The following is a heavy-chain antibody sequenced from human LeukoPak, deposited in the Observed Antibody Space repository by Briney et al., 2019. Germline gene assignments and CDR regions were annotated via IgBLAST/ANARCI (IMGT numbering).Heavy chain of an antibody. CDR3: ARTYKFLEDY. CDR2: IYYSGST. Sequence: SETLSLTCSVSSGSISSNNYYWGWIRQPPGKGLEWIGYIYYSGSTYYNPSLKSRVTISVDTSKNQFSLRLNSVTAADTAVYYCARTYKFLEDYWGQGTLVTVSS. J-gene: IGHJ4*02. CDR1: SGSISSNNYY. D-gene: IGHD1-14*01. V-gene: IGHV4-39*01.